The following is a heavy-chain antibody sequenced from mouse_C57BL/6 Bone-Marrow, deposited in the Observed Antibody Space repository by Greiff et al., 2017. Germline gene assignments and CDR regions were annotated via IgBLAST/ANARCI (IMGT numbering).Heavy chain of an antibody. V-gene: IGHV1-69*01. CDR3: AREGTTVVAAYYFDY. D-gene: IGHD1-1*01. CDR2: IDPSDSYT. J-gene: IGHJ2*01. Sequence: QVQLQQSGAELVMPGASVKLSCKASGYTFTSYWMHWVKQRPGQGLEWIREIDPSDSYTNYNQKFKGKSTLTVDKSSSTASMQLSSLTSEDSAVYYCAREGTTVVAAYYFDYWGQGTTLTVSS. CDR1: GYTFTSYW.